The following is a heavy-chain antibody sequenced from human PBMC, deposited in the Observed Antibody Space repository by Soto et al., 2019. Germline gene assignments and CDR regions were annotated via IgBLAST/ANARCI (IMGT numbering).Heavy chain of an antibody. V-gene: IGHV1-8*01. CDR3: ARMATSGTLNWFDP. Sequence: ASVKVSCKASGYIFGNYDISWVRQGTGQGLEWMGWMNPNSGKGGYAQKFQGRVTMTRDTSTSTAYMELSSLTSDDTAIYYCARMATSGTLNWFDPWGQGTLVTAPQ. CDR2: MNPNSGKG. J-gene: IGHJ5*02. CDR1: GYIFGNYD.